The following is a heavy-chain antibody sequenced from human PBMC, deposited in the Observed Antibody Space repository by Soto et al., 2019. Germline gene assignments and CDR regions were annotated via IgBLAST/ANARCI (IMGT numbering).Heavy chain of an antibody. V-gene: IGHV3-23*01. D-gene: IGHD3-10*01. J-gene: IGHJ4*02. CDR1: GFPFRSYA. CDR2: ISGSGGST. CDR3: AKDLLPVRGTRINDY. Sequence: GGSLSLSCAASGFPFRSYAMSWVRQAPGKGLEWVSAISGSGGSTYYADSVKGRFTISRDNSKNTLYLQMNSLRAEDTAVYYCAKDLLPVRGTRINDYWGQGTLVTVSS.